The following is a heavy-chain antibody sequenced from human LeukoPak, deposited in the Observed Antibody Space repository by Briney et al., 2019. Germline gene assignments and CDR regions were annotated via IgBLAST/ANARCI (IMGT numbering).Heavy chain of an antibody. D-gene: IGHD6-13*01. Sequence: GGSLGLSCAASGFPFSSYAMHWVRQAPGKGLEWVAVISYDGSNKYYADSVKGRFTISRDNSKNTLYLQMNSLRAEDTAVYYCAREKAAGAFDYWGQGTLVTVSS. CDR3: AREKAAGAFDY. CDR1: GFPFSSYA. CDR2: ISYDGSNK. J-gene: IGHJ4*02. V-gene: IGHV3-30-3*01.